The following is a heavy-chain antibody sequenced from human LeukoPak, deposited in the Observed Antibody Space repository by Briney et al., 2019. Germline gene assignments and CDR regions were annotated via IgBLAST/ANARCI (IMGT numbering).Heavy chain of an antibody. CDR3: ASFDSSGWHYFDY. CDR1: GFTFGDYA. CDR2: ISSRSGYI. J-gene: IGHJ4*02. Sequence: GGSLRLSCTASGFTFGDYAMSWFRQAPGKGLEWVSSISSRSGYIYYGDSVKGRFTISRDNAKNSLYLQMNTLRAEDTAVYYCASFDSSGWHYFDYWGQGTLVTVSA. D-gene: IGHD6-19*01. V-gene: IGHV3-21*01.